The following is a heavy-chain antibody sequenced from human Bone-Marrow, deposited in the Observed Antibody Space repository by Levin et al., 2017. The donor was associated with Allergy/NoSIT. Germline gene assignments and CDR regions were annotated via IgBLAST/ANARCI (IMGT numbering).Heavy chain of an antibody. J-gene: IGHJ6*02. CDR2: INPDGRNV. CDR1: GFTFSNYW. CDR3: TRDSFIDPYYYGMDV. Sequence: GGSLRLSYAASGFTFSNYWMHWVRQVPGKRLVWVSRINPDGRNVVYADSVRGRFTISRDNAKNTLYLQMSSLRAEETGLYYCTRDSFIDPYYYGMDVWGQGTTVTVSS. D-gene: IGHD3-9*01. V-gene: IGHV3-74*01.